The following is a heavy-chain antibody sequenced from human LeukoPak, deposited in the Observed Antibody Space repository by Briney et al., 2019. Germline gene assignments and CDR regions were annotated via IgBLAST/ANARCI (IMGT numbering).Heavy chain of an antibody. V-gene: IGHV3-21*01. J-gene: IGHJ3*02. CDR1: GFTFSSYS. CDR3: AREPYCGGDCPPDAFDI. Sequence: GGSLRLSCAASGFTFSSYSMNWVRQAPGKGLEWVSSISSSSSYIYYADSVKGRFTISRDNAKNSLYLQMNSLRAEDTAVYYCAREPYCGGDCPPDAFDIWGQGTMVTVSS. D-gene: IGHD2-21*01. CDR2: ISSSSSYI.